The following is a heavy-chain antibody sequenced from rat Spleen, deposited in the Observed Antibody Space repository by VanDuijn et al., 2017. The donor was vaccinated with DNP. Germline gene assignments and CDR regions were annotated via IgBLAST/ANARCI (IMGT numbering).Heavy chain of an antibody. D-gene: IGHD5-1*01. CDR1: GFTFSDYY. Sequence: EVQLVESGGDLVQPGRSLKLSCAASGFTFSDYYMAWVRQAPTKGLEWVASISSGVGVTYYRDSVKGRFTVSRDDAKSTLYLQMDSLRSEETATYYCARQKNWGYFDYWGQGVMVTVSS. V-gene: IGHV5S11*01. J-gene: IGHJ2*01. CDR3: ARQKNWGYFDY. CDR2: ISSGVGVT.